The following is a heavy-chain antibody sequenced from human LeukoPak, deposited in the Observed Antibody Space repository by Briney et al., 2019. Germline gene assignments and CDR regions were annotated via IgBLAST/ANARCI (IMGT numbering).Heavy chain of an antibody. CDR1: GFTFGKYW. Sequence: GGSLRLSCVASGFTFGKYWMSWVRQAPGKGLEWVSTISGSGGSTYYADSVKGRFTISRDNSKNTLHLQMSSLRAEDTAIYYCAKSAYYDSSGFYREYYFDYWGQGTLVTVSS. CDR3: AKSAYYDSSGFYREYYFDY. V-gene: IGHV3-23*01. CDR2: ISGSGGST. J-gene: IGHJ4*02. D-gene: IGHD3-22*01.